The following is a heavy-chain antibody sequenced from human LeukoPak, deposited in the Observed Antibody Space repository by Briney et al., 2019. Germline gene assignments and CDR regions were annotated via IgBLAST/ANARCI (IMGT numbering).Heavy chain of an antibody. J-gene: IGHJ6*04. CDR3: AELGITMIGGV. CDR2: ISSSSSYI. CDR1: GFTFSSYS. Sequence: PGGSLRLSCAASGFTFSSYSMNWVRQAPGKGLEWVSSISSSSSYIYYADSVKGRFSISRDNAKNSLYLQMNSLRAEDTAVYYCAELGITMIGGVWGKGTTVTISS. D-gene: IGHD3-10*02. V-gene: IGHV3-21*01.